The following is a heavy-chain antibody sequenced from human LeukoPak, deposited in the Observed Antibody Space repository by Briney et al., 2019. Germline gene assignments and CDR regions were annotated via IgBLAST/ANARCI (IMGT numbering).Heavy chain of an antibody. V-gene: IGHV4-61*08. D-gene: IGHD6-13*01. CDR1: GGSISSGDYY. CDR3: ARGAGYSSSWYAQH. Sequence: PSETLSLTCTVSGGSISSGDYYWSWIRQPPGKGLEWIGYIYYSGSTNYNPSLKSRVTISVDTSKNQFSLKLSSVTAADTAVYYCARGAGYSSSWYAQHWGQGTLVTVSS. CDR2: IYYSGST. J-gene: IGHJ1*01.